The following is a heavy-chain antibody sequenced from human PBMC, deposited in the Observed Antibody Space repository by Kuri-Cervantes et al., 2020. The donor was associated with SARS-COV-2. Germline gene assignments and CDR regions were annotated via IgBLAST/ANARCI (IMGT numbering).Heavy chain of an antibody. J-gene: IGHJ4*02. CDR2: INPNSGGT. Sequence: ASVKVSCKASGYTFTGYYMHWVRQAPGQGLEWMGWINPNSGGTNYAQKFQGRVTMTRDTSISTAYMELSRLRSDDTAVCYCARAAEGRYYFDYWGQGTLVTVSS. CDR1: GYTFTGYY. V-gene: IGHV1-2*02. CDR3: ARAAEGRYYFDY.